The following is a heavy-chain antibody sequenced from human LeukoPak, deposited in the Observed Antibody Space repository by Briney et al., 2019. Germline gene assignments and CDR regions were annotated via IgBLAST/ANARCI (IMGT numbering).Heavy chain of an antibody. D-gene: IGHD3-16*01. V-gene: IGHV3-7*03. J-gene: IGHJ5*01. Sequence: PGGSLRLSCAASGFTFSSYWMDWVRQAPGKGLEWVANMNHDGSEKYQIDAVKGRFTISRDNAKNSLYLQMNSLRVEDTAIYYCVRYFYDSYTSSFRFDSWGQGTLVTVSS. CDR3: VRYFYDSYTSSFRFDS. CDR1: GFTFSSYW. CDR2: MNHDGSEK.